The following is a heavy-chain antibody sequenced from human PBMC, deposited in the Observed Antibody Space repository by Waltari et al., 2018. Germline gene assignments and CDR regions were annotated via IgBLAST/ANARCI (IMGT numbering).Heavy chain of an antibody. V-gene: IGHV1-8*01. Sequence: QVRLVQSGAEVKKPGASVKVSCKASGYTFTNYDINWVRKVSGQGLEWMGWMNPSSGDTGFAQNFRGRVAMTRDTSTGTADMELRGLTSADTAFYYCARGTYIVGYDYWGQGTPVTVSA. CDR1: GYTFTNYD. D-gene: IGHD1-26*01. CDR3: ARGTYIVGYDY. CDR2: MNPSSGDT. J-gene: IGHJ4*02.